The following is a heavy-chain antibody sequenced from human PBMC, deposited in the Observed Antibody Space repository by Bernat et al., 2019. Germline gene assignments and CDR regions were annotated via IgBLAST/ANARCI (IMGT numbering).Heavy chain of an antibody. V-gene: IGHV4-34*01. D-gene: IGHD3-9*01. CDR3: AGVRALLRYFDWLLYFDY. CDR2: INHSGST. CDR1: GGSFSGYY. Sequence: QVQLQQWGAGLLKPSETLSLTCAVYGGSFSGYYWSWIRQPPGKGLEWIGEINHSGSTNYNPSLKSRVTISVDTSKNQFSLKLSSVTAADTAVYYCAGVRALLRYFDWLLYFDYWGQGTLVTVSS. J-gene: IGHJ4*02.